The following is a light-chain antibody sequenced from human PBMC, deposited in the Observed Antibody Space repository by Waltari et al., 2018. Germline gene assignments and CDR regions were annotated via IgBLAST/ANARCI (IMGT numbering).Light chain of an antibody. Sequence: SSELTQDPAVSVALGQTVRITCQGDSLRSYYASWYQQKPGQAPVLVIYGKNNRPSGIPDRLSGSSSGNTASLTITGAQAEDEADYYCNSRDSSGNHPHVVFGGGTKLTVL. CDR1: SLRSYY. J-gene: IGLJ2*01. V-gene: IGLV3-19*01. CDR3: NSRDSSGNHPHVV. CDR2: GKN.